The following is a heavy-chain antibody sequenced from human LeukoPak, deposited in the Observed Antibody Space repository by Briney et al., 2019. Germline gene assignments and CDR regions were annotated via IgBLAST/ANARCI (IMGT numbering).Heavy chain of an antibody. V-gene: IGHV3-66*01. D-gene: IGHD3-16*01. CDR1: VFTVSNNY. CDR3: ARAIGFGDYFDY. Sequence: GGSLRLSCAASVFTVSNNYMSWVRQAPGKGLEWVSLIYSGGRTYFADSVKGRFTISRDNSKNTVYLQMNSLRAEDTAVYYCARAIGFGDYFDYWGQGTLLTVSS. J-gene: IGHJ4*02. CDR2: IYSGGRT.